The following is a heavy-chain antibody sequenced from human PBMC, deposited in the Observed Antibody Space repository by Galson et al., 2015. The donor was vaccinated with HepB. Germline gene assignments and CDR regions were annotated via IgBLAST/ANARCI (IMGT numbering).Heavy chain of an antibody. J-gene: IGHJ4*02. CDR2: ISWNGGSI. V-gene: IGHV3-9*01. CDR1: GFTVGDYA. D-gene: IGHD5-18*01. CDR3: AKDITSGYSSRHGFHY. Sequence: SLRLSCAASGFTVGDYAMHWVRQAPGKGLEWVSGISWNGGSICYADDVRGRFTISRDNAKNSLYLQINSQRADDTALYYGAKDITSGYSSRHGFHYWGQATLVTVSS.